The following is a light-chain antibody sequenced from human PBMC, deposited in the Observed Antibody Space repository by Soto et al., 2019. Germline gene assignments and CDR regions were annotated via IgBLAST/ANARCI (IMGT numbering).Light chain of an antibody. CDR1: SSDIGIYKY. J-gene: IGLJ1*01. V-gene: IGLV2-14*01. CDR2: EVT. Sequence: QSALTQPASVSGSPGQSIAISCTGSSSDIGIYKYVSWYQQHPGKVPKLIIYEVTNRPSGVSNRFSGSKSGNTASLTISGLLAVDEADYYCSSYTTSSTRVFGPGTKVAV. CDR3: SSYTTSSTRV.